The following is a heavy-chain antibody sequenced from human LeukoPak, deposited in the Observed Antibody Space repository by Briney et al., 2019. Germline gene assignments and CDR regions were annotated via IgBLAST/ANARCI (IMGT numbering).Heavy chain of an antibody. Sequence: GGSLRLSCAASGFIFSDYYMSWLRQAPGKGLEWLSYITSSGSTIYYADSVKGRFTISRDNAKNSLYLQMNSLRAEDTAVYYCARDSSNPTFDYWGQGTLVTVSS. CDR3: ARDSSNPTFDY. CDR2: ITSSGSTI. V-gene: IGHV3-11*04. J-gene: IGHJ4*02. CDR1: GFIFSDYY.